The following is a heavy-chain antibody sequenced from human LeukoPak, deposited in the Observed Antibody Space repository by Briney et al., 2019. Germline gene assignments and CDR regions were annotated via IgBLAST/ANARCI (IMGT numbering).Heavy chain of an antibody. Sequence: GGSLRLSCAASGFTFASYTMTWVRQAPGKGLEWVSTVGGSASGTFYADSVKGRFSISRDNSKNTLYLQMNSLRAEDTAVYYCAKGGDGSYYSRADCWGQGTLVTVSS. CDR3: AKGGDGSYYSRADC. D-gene: IGHD2-15*01. CDR2: VGGSASGT. J-gene: IGHJ4*02. V-gene: IGHV3-23*01. CDR1: GFTFASYT.